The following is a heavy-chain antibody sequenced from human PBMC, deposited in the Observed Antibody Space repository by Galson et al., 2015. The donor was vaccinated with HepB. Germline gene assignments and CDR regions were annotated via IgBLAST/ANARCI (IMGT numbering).Heavy chain of an antibody. Sequence: TLSLTCTVSGGSISSGDYYWSWIRQPPGKGLEWIGYIYYSGSTYYNPSLKSRVTISVDTSKNQFSLKLSSVTAADTAVYYCARRGTTDQKTRFDPWGQGTLVTVSS. D-gene: IGHD4-17*01. J-gene: IGHJ5*02. CDR2: IYYSGST. V-gene: IGHV4-30-4*01. CDR1: GGSISSGDYY. CDR3: ARRGTTDQKTRFDP.